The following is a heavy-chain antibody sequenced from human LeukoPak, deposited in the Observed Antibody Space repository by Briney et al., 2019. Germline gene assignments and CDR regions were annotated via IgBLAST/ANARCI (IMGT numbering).Heavy chain of an antibody. Sequence: SETLSLTCTVSNGPINTYQWSWLRQPPGKGLEWIGNIHYSGSTNYNPSLKSRVIISVDTSRNQFSLKLRSVTAADTAVYYCARDRHKLVDIVAGILDYWGQGTLVTVSS. D-gene: IGHD5-12*01. CDR1: NGPINTYQ. CDR2: IHYSGST. CDR3: ARDRHKLVDIVAGILDY. V-gene: IGHV4-59*12. J-gene: IGHJ4*02.